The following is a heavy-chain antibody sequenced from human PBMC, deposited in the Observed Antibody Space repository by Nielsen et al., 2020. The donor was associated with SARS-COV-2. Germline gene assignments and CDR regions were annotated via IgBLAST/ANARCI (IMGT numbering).Heavy chain of an antibody. CDR1: GFTFSSYS. J-gene: IGHJ4*02. CDR2: ISSSSSTI. D-gene: IGHD3-22*01. CDR3: ARGNYYDSSGSITLLLDY. V-gene: IGHV3-48*02. Sequence: GGSLRLSCTASGFTFSSYSMNWVRQAPGKGLEWVSYISSSSSTIYYADSVKGRFTISRDNAKNSLYLQMNSLRDEDTAVYYCARGNYYDSSGSITLLLDYWGQGTLVTVSS.